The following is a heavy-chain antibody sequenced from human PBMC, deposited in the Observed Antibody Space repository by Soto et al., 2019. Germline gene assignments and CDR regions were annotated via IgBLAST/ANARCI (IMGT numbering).Heavy chain of an antibody. CDR2: ITPSGGST. CDR1: GYTFTSYY. V-gene: IGHV1-46*01. D-gene: IGHD3-3*01. CDR3: AREGPTDTIFGVVINHYGMDV. Sequence: ASVKVSCKASGYTFTSYYMHWVRQAPGHGLAWTGIITPSGGSTSYAQKFQGRVTMTRDTSTSTVYMELSSLRSEDTAVYYCAREGPTDTIFGVVINHYGMDVWGQGTTVTVSS. J-gene: IGHJ6*02.